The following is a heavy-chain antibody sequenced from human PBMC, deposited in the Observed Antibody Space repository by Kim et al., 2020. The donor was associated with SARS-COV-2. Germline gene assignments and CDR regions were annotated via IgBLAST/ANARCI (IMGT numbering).Heavy chain of an antibody. J-gene: IGHJ6*02. CDR2: IYYSGST. Sequence: SETLSLTCTVSGGSISSYYWSWIRQPPGKGLEWIGYIYYSGSTNYNPSLKSRVTISVDTSKKQFSLKLSPVTAADTAVYYCAIESYGSGAIGDYGMDVWGQWTTVTVSS. D-gene: IGHD3-10*01. V-gene: IGHV4-59*13. CDR1: GGSISSYY. CDR3: AIESYGSGAIGDYGMDV.